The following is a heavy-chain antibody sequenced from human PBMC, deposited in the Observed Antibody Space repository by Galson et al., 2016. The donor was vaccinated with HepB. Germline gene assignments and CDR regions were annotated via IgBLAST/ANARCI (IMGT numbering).Heavy chain of an antibody. CDR2: ISWNSGSV. J-gene: IGHJ6*04. D-gene: IGHD2-15*01. Sequence: SLRLSCAASGFTFDDYGMHWVRQAPGKGLEWVSGISWNSGSVGYADSVKGRFTISRDNAKNSLYLQTNSLRAEDKALYYCAKGFPAYCSGGSCYFQTYNYCGMDVWGKGTTFTVSS. CDR3: AKGFPAYCSGGSCYFQTYNYCGMDV. CDR1: GFTFDDYG. V-gene: IGHV3-9*01.